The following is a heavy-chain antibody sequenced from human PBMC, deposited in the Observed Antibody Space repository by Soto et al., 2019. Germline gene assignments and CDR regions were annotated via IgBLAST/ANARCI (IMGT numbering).Heavy chain of an antibody. CDR1: GGTFSSYT. CDR3: VSDSAAGTEDY. Sequence: QVQLVQSGAEVKKPGSSVKVSCKASGGTFSSYTISWVRQAPGQGLEWMGRIIPILGIANYAQKFQGRVTITADKSTSTAYMELSSLRSEDTAVYYCVSDSAAGTEDYWGQGTLVTVSS. D-gene: IGHD6-13*01. J-gene: IGHJ4*02. CDR2: IIPILGIA. V-gene: IGHV1-69*02.